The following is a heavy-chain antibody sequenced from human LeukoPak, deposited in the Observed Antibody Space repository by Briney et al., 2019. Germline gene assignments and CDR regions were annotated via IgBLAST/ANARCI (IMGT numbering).Heavy chain of an antibody. V-gene: IGHV4-59*08. CDR2: IYYSGST. J-gene: IGHJ4*02. Sequence: PSETLSLTCTVSGGSISSYYWSWVRQPPGKGLEWIGYIYYSGSTNYNPSLKSRVTISLDTSKNQFSLKLSSVAAADTAVYYCARWDTAMVSFDYWGQGTLVTVSS. CDR1: GGSISSYY. CDR3: ARWDTAMVSFDY. D-gene: IGHD5-18*01.